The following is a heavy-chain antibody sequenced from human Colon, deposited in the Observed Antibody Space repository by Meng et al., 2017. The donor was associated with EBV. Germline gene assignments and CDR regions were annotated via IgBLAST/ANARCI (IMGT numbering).Heavy chain of an antibody. CDR2: IYRGGGT. Sequence: QVQLQEPGPGLVGPSGTLSLTCAVSGGSISTSDWWSWVRQPPGKGLEWIGEIYRGGGTNYNPSFKSRVTISVDTSNNHFSLKLSYVTAADTAVYYCARVRVIPAAVGFDYWGQGTLVTVSS. CDR1: GGSISTSDW. V-gene: IGHV4-4*02. D-gene: IGHD2-2*01. CDR3: ARVRVIPAAVGFDY. J-gene: IGHJ4*02.